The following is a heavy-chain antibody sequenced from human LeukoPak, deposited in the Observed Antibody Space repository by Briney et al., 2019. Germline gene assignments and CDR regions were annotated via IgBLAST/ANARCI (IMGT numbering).Heavy chain of an antibody. V-gene: IGHV3-11*05. CDR2: ISSSSSYT. J-gene: IGHJ5*02. D-gene: IGHD3-10*01. CDR3: ARVRASMVRGSAKFDP. Sequence: PGGSLRLSCAASGFTFSDYYMSWIRQAPGKGLEWVSYISSSSSYTNYADSVKGRFTISRDNAKNSLYLQMNSLRAEDTAVYYCARVRASMVRGSAKFDPWGQGTLVTVSS. CDR1: GFTFSDYY.